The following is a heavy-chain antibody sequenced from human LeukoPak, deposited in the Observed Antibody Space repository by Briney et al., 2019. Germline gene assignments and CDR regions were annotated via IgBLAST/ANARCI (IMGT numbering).Heavy chain of an antibody. V-gene: IGHV3-23*01. CDR3: AKRGIVIRAVIIVGFHKEAYYFDY. CDR2: ISDSGGST. Sequence: GGSLRLCCAVSGITLSNYGMSWVRQAPGKGLEWVAGISDSGGSTNYADSVKGRFTISRDNPKNTLYLQMNSLRAEDTAVYFCAKRGIVIRAVIIVGFHKEAYYFDYWGQGALVTVSS. CDR1: GITLSNYG. J-gene: IGHJ4*02. D-gene: IGHD3-10*01.